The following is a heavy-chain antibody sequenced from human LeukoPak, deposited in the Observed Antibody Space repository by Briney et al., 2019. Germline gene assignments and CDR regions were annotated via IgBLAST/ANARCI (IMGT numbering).Heavy chain of an antibody. J-gene: IGHJ4*02. D-gene: IGHD3-16*02. CDR3: ARAVYDYIWGSYRFDY. Sequence: SETLSLTCTVSVGSISSGGYYWSWIRQHPGKGLEWIGFIYYSGSTYYNPSLKSRLTFSVDTSKNQFSLKLSSVNAADTAVYYCARAVYDYIWGSYRFDYWGQGTLVTVSS. V-gene: IGHV4-31*03. CDR1: VGSISSGGYY. CDR2: IYYSGST.